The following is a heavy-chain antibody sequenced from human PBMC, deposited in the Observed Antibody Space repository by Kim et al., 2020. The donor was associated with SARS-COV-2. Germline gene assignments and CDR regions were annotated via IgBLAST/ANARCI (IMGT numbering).Heavy chain of an antibody. CDR1: GGTFSSYA. Sequence: SVKVSCKASGGTFSSYAISWVRQAPGQGLEWMGRIIPILGIANYAQKFQGRVTITADKSTSTAYMELSSLRSEDTAVYYCARSNYYDSSGCDYWGQGTLVTVSS. CDR2: IIPILGIA. CDR3: ARSNYYDSSGCDY. D-gene: IGHD3-22*01. V-gene: IGHV1-69*04. J-gene: IGHJ4*02.